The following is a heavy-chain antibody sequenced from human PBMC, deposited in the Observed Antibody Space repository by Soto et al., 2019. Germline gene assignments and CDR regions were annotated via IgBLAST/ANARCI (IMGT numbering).Heavy chain of an antibody. Sequence: QITLKESGPTLVKPTQTLTLTCTFSGFSLSTSGVGVGWIRQPPGKALECLALLYWDDDKRYSPSLKSRLTITRDTSKNQLVLTMTFMGPVYAATYYCAHCVPLVRARGEYYFDYWGQGTLVTFSS. CDR1: GFSLSTSGVG. V-gene: IGHV2-5*02. CDR3: AHCVPLVRARGEYYFDY. CDR2: LYWDDDK. J-gene: IGHJ4*02. D-gene: IGHD3-10*01.